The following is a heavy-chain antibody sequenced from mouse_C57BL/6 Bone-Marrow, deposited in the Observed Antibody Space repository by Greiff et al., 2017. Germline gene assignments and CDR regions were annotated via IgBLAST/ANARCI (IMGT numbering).Heavy chain of an antibody. D-gene: IGHD4-1*01. Sequence: QVQLKESGAELARPGASVKMSCKASGYTFTSYTMHWVKQRPGQGLEWIGYINPSSGYTKFNQRFKDKATLTADKSSSTAYMQLSSLTSEDSAVYYFARYDWGAYWGQGTLVTVSA. CDR2: INPSSGYT. CDR3: ARYDWGAY. CDR1: GYTFTSYT. V-gene: IGHV1-4*01. J-gene: IGHJ3*01.